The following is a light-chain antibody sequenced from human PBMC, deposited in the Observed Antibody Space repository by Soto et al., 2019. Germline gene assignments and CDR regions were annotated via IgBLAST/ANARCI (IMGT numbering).Light chain of an antibody. CDR1: QGISNY. V-gene: IGKV1-27*01. CDR3: QKYSSVPL. CDR2: AAS. Sequence: DIQMTQSPSSLSASVGDRVTITCRASQGISNYIAWYQQKPGKAPKLLIYAASTLQSGVPSRFSGSGSGTDFTLTITSPQPEDVATYSCQKYSSVPLFGPGTKVDIK. J-gene: IGKJ3*01.